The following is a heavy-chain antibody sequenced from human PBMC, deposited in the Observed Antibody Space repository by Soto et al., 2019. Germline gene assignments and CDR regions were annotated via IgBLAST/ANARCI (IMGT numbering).Heavy chain of an antibody. CDR1: GDSVSSSSSA. CDR3: AGVVWFRGMDV. D-gene: IGHD3-16*01. CDR2: TYYRSKWIH. J-gene: IGHJ6*02. V-gene: IGHV6-1*01. Sequence: SQTLSLTCDISGDSVSSSSSAWNCISQSPSRGLEWLGRTYYRSKWIHEYTVSMESRITIDPDTSKNQFSLHIYSVTPEDTAVYYCAGVVWFRGMDVWGQGTPVTVS.